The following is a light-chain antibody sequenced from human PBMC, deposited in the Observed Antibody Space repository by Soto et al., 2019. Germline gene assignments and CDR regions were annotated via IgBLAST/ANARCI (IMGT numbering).Light chain of an antibody. Sequence: EIFMTQSPATLSLSLWEVATLSCRASQSVSSKLAWYQQKPGQAPRLLIYDASSRAAGISHRFSGSGSGTDFTLTISSLEPEDFAVYYCQHRNNRPFSFGPGTKVDIK. CDR2: DAS. CDR3: QHRNNRPFS. J-gene: IGKJ3*01. V-gene: IGKV3-11*01. CDR1: QSVSSK.